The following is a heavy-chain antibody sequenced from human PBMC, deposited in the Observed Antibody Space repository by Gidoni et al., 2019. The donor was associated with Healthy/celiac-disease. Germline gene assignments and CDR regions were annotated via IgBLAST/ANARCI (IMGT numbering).Heavy chain of an antibody. V-gene: IGHV3-9*01. J-gene: IGHJ4*02. CDR1: GFTFDDYA. CDR3: AKDSSSWSGGY. CDR2: ISWNSGSI. Sequence: EVQLVESGGGLVQPGRSLRLSCAASGFTFDDYAMHWVRQAPGKGLEWVSGISWNSGSIGYADSVKGRFTISRDNAKNSLYLQMNSLRAEDTALYYCAKDSSSWSGGYWGQGTLVTVSS. D-gene: IGHD6-13*01.